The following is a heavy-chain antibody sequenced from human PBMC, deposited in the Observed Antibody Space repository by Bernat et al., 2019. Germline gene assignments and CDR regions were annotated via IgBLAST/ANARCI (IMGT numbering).Heavy chain of an antibody. D-gene: IGHD5-18*01. CDR3: ARDVDTAMEYYFDY. J-gene: IGHJ4*02. CDR1: GFTFSSYW. V-gene: IGHV3-7*03. Sequence: EVQLVESGGGLVQPGGSLRLSCAASGFTFSSYWMSWVRQAPGKGLEWVANIKQDGSEKYYVDSVKGRFTISRHNAKNSLYLQMNSLRAEDTAVYYCARDVDTAMEYYFDYWGQGTLVTVSS. CDR2: IKQDGSEK.